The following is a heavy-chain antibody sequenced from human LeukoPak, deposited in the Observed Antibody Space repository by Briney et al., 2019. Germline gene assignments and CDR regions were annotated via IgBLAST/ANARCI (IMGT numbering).Heavy chain of an antibody. J-gene: IGHJ3*01. V-gene: IGHV3-23*01. CDR1: GFTFSRYA. CDR2: VSGSGGST. D-gene: IGHD3-10*01. Sequence: PGGSLRPSCAASGFTFSRYAMSWVRQAPGKGLEWVSAVSGSGGSTYYADSVKGLFTISRDNSKNTLYLQMNSLRAEDTAVYYCVKRMIRGVNHDAFDLWGQGTMVTVSS. CDR3: VKRMIRGVNHDAFDL.